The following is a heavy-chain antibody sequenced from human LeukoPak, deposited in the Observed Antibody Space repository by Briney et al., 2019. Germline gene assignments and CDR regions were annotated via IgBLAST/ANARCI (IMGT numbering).Heavy chain of an antibody. CDR3: AASAGAMMS. J-gene: IGHJ5*02. V-gene: IGHV4-59*11. CDR1: GGSISGHS. CDR2: IYYNGNT. Sequence: PSETLSLTCTVAGGSISGHSWSWIRQSPGKGLEWIGYIYYNGNTNYNPSLKSRVTISLNTSKKQFSLKLNSLTAADTAVYYCAASAGAMMSWGQGSLVTVYS. D-gene: IGHD6-13*01.